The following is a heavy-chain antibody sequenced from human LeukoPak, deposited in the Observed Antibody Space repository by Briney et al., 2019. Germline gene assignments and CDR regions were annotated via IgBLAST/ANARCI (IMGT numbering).Heavy chain of an antibody. CDR3: AKTHGYFDQ. J-gene: IGHJ4*02. D-gene: IGHD3-22*01. V-gene: IGHV3-23*01. Sequence: GGSLRLSCAASGFTFGSYAMYWLRQTPAKGLEWVSAISGSGETTYYSDSVKGRFTISRDNSKNTLFLQMNSLRVEDAAMYYCAKTHGYFDQWGQGTLVAVSS. CDR2: ISGSGETT. CDR1: GFTFGSYA.